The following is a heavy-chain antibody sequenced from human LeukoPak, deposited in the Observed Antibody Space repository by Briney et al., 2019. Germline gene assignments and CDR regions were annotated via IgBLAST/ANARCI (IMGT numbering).Heavy chain of an antibody. CDR2: SRNKVNSYTT. V-gene: IGHV3-72*01. J-gene: IGHJ3*02. D-gene: IGHD2-21*02. Sequence: GGSLRLSCAASGFAFSDHYMDWVRLAPGKGLEWVGRSRNKVNSYTTEYAASVKGRFTISRDDSKNSLYLQMNSLRTEDAAVYYCVRPQGDTWATAAFDIWGQGTMVTVSS. CDR1: GFAFSDHY. CDR3: VRPQGDTWATAAFDI.